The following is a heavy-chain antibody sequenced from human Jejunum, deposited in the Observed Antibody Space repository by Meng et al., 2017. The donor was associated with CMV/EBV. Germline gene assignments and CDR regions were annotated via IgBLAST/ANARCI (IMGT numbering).Heavy chain of an antibody. CDR2: ITTDGTT. J-gene: IGHJ4*02. V-gene: IGHV3-74*01. CDR3: TGLDY. CDR1: GFTFSTYW. Sequence: EGQRVESVEVLVRPGGSLGRACAALGFTFSTYWMHWVRQEPGKGLLWVSRITTDGTTNYADSVKGRFSISRDNAKNTLYLQMNSLRAEDTGVYYCTGLDYWGQGTLVTVSS.